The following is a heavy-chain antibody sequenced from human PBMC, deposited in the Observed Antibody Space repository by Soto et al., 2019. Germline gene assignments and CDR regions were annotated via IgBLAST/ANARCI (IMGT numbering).Heavy chain of an antibody. D-gene: IGHD3-9*01. CDR2: VYYSGST. CDR1: GGCVSSSSYY. J-gene: IGHJ4*02. V-gene: IGHV4-39*01. CDR3: GRLEGLATISYYFDY. Sequence: SETLSLTCTVSGGCVSSSSYYWGWVRQPPGKGLEWIGSVYYSGSTYYNPSLESRVTISVDKSKNQFSLKLMSLSAADTAVYYCGRLEGLATISYYFDYWGQGALVTVSS.